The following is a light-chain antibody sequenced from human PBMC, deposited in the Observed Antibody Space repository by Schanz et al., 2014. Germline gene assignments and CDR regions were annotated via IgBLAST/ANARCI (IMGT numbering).Light chain of an antibody. V-gene: IGLV2-14*03. CDR2: DVS. Sequence: QSALTQPASVSGSPGQSITISCTGTSSDVGRYNFVSWYQQHPDKAPKLMIYDVSNRPSGVSNRFSGSKSANTASLTISGLQAEDEADYYCTSYTSSSLGVLFGGGTKLTVL. J-gene: IGLJ2*01. CDR1: SSDVGRYNF. CDR3: TSYTSSSLGVL.